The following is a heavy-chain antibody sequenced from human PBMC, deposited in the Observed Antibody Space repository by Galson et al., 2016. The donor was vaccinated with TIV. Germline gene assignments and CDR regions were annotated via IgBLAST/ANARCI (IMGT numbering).Heavy chain of an antibody. CDR3: APGAWFPGLSLDN. V-gene: IGHV1-24*01. CDR1: GDSLTDLV. CDR2: FDPEVQKT. D-gene: IGHD3-22*01. Sequence: SVKVSCKVSGDSLTDLVIHWVRQAPGKGLEWVGGFDPEVQKTIYAQNFQGRVTLTADTSIDTAYMELGSLRFEDTAVYFCAPGAWFPGLSLDNWGQGTLVTGSS. J-gene: IGHJ4*02.